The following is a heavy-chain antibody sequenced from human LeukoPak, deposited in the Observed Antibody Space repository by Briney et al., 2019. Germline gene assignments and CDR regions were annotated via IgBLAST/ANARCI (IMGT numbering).Heavy chain of an antibody. J-gene: IGHJ4*02. CDR3: VRVDFDWSVFDY. CDR2: IYHSGST. Sequence: SGTLSHTSAFSGGSNSSSNWWSWVRQRPRKGVEWSGEIYHSGSTNYNPSLKSRVTISLDKSKNPCSLKLSFVTAADTAVYYCVRVDFDWSVFDYWGKGTLVTVSS. CDR1: GGSNSSSNW. D-gene: IGHD3-9*01. V-gene: IGHV4-4*02.